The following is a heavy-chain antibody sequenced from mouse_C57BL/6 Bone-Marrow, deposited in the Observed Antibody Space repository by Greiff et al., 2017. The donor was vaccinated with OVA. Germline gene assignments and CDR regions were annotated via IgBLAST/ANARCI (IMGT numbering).Heavy chain of an antibody. CDR1: GFTFSDYG. V-gene: IGHV5-15*01. D-gene: IGHD1-1*01. J-gene: IGHJ4*01. CDR3: ARNPYYYGSSLYAMDY. CDR2: LSNLAYSI. Sequence: EVHLVESGGGLVQPGGSLKLSCAASGFTFSDYGMAWVRQAPRRGPEWVAFLSNLAYSIYYADTVTGRFTISRENAKNTLYLEMSSLRSEDTAMYYCARNPYYYGSSLYAMDYWGQGTSVTVSS.